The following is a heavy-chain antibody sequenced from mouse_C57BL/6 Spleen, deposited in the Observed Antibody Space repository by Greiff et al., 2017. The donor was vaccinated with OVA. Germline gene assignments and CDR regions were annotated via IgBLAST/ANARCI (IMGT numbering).Heavy chain of an antibody. D-gene: IGHD1-1*01. J-gene: IGHJ4*01. CDR1: GYTFTDYE. CDR2: IDPETGGT. CDR3: TRKDYYGSYAMDY. V-gene: IGHV1-15*01. Sequence: VQLQQSGAELVRPGASVTLSCKASGYTFTDYEMHWVKQTPVHGLEWIGAIDPETGGTAYNQKFTGKAILTADKSSSTAYMELRSLTSEDSAVYYCTRKDYYGSYAMDYWGQGTSATVSS.